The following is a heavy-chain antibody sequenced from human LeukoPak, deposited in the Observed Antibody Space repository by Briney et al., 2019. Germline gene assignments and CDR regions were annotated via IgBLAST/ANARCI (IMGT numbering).Heavy chain of an antibody. Sequence: ASVKVSCKASGYIFTGYYMHWVRQAPGQGLEWMGWINPNSGDTNYAQKFQGRVTMTRDTSIGTAYMELSRLRSDDTAVYFCARGVVAATFYYYMDVWGKGTTVTVSS. D-gene: IGHD2-15*01. CDR2: INPNSGDT. CDR1: GYIFTGYY. CDR3: ARGVVAATFYYYMDV. J-gene: IGHJ6*03. V-gene: IGHV1-2*02.